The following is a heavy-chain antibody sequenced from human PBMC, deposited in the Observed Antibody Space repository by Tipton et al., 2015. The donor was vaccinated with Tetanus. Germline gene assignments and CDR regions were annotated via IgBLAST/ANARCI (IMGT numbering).Heavy chain of an antibody. J-gene: IGHJ5*02. CDR1: GGSVSNSDYY. CDR3: ARHVVQGAPRWFDP. D-gene: IGHD2-21*01. CDR2: IWYDGSA. Sequence: TLSLTCTVSGGSVSNSDYYWGWIRQSPGKGLEWIGSIWYDGSAYYNPSLKSRVTISVDTSKNQFSLKGRSVTAADTAVYACARHVVQGAPRWFDPWGQGTLVTVSS. V-gene: IGHV4-39*01.